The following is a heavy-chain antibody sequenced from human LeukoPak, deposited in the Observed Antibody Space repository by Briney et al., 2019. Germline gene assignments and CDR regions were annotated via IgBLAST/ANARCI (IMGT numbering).Heavy chain of an antibody. CDR2: IQNSVTN. D-gene: IGHD2-15*01. CDR3: ARLRGYCSVYSCPGWGS. V-gene: IGHV4-39*01. Sequence: SETLSLTCSVSGGSITTTSYYWGWIRQSPGKGLEWIGNIQNSVTNFYNPSLRSRVTMYVDTSKNEVSLNLYSVTAADTAVYYCARLRGYCSVYSCPGWGSWGQGTLVTVSS. CDR1: GGSITTTSYY. J-gene: IGHJ5*02.